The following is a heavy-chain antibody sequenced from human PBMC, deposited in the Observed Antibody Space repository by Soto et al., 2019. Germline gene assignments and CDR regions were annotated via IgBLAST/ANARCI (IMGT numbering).Heavy chain of an antibody. D-gene: IGHD3-16*01. CDR2: INHSGST. CDR3: ARGFFNHGGYYYYGMDV. Sequence: SETLSLTCAVYGGSFSGYYWSWIRQPPGKGLEWIGEINHSGSTNYNPSLKSRVTISVDTSKNQFSLKLSSVPAADTAVYYCARGFFNHGGYYYYGMDVWGQGTTVTVSS. J-gene: IGHJ6*02. CDR1: GGSFSGYY. V-gene: IGHV4-34*01.